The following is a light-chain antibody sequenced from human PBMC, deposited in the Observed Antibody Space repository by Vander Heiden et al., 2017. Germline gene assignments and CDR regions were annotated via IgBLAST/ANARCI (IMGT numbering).Light chain of an antibody. J-gene: IGKJ1*01. CDR3: QQYNNWPRT. CDR2: GAS. CDR1: QSISSD. V-gene: IGKV3-15*01. Sequence: EIVMTQSPATLSVSPGERATLPCRPSQSISSDLVWYQQKPGQAPRLLIFGASTRATGVPARFSGSGSGTEFTLTISSLQSEDFAVYYCQQYNNWPRTFGQGTKVEF.